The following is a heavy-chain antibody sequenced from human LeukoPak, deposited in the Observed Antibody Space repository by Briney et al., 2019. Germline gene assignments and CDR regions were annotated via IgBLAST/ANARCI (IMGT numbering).Heavy chain of an antibody. CDR3: AKDFFAVVTPSCLVG. V-gene: IGHV3-23*01. D-gene: IGHD4-23*01. J-gene: IGHJ4*02. CDR1: GFTFSSYA. Sequence: GGSLRLSCAASGFTFSSYAMSWVRQAPGRGLEWVSAISGSGGSTYYADSVKGRFTISRDNSKNTLYLQMNSLRAEDTAVYYCAKDFFAVVTPSCLVGWGQGTLVTVSS. CDR2: ISGSGGST.